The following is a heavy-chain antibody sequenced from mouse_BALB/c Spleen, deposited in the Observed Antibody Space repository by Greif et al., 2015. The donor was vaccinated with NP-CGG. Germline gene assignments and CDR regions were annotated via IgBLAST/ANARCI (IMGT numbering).Heavy chain of an antibody. Sequence: VQLQQSGPELVKPGASVKMSCKASGYTFTSYVMHWVKQKPGQGLEWIGYINPYNDGTKYNEKFKGKATLTSDKSSSTAYMELSSLTSEDSAVYYCARGYRYDDYYAMDYWGQGTSVTVSS. CDR3: ARGYRYDDYYAMDY. V-gene: IGHV1-14*01. CDR1: GYTFTSYV. D-gene: IGHD2-14*01. J-gene: IGHJ4*01. CDR2: INPYNDGT.